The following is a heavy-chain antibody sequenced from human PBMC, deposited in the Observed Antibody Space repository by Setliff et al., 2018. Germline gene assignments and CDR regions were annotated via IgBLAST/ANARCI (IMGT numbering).Heavy chain of an antibody. CDR1: GFTFNNFA. D-gene: IGHD3-22*01. CDR2: IWYDGSNK. CDR3: AKATSLVITLQYFDY. Sequence: GGSLRLSCAASGFTFNNFAMHWVRQAPGKGLEWVAVIWYDGSNKYYADSVKGRFTISRDNSKNTLYLQMNSLRAEDTAVYYCAKATSLVITLQYFDYWGQGTLVTVSS. V-gene: IGHV3-33*06. J-gene: IGHJ4*02.